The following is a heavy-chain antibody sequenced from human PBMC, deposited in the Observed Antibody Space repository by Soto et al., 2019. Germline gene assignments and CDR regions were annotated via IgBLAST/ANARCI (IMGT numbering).Heavy chain of an antibody. J-gene: IGHJ4*02. CDR1: GFTLSGFD. V-gene: IGHV3-30*18. CDR2: MSDEGRNQ. D-gene: IGHD6-6*01. Sequence: QVQLVRSGGGVVQPGTSLRLSCSASGFTLSGFDMHWVREAPGKGLEWVAVMSDEGRNQYYADSVKGRFTVSRDSSKSTLYLEMNSLRTEDAAVYYCAKGGWYTSSSRSDCWGQGTLVTVSS. CDR3: AKGGWYTSSSRSDC.